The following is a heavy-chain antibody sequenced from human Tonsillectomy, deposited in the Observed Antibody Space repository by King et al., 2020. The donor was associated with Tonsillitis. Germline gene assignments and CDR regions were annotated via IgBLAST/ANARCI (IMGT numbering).Heavy chain of an antibody. V-gene: IGHV4-38-2*02. CDR1: GYSISSGFY. CDR3: ARESNKQYNF. Sequence: HVQLQESGPGLVKPSETLSLTCAVSGYSISSGFYWGWIRQPPGKGLEWIGSIFHSGNTRSTYYNPSLNSRVTMSVDTSKNQFSLRLSSVTAADTAVYYCARESNKQYNFWGQGTLVTVSS. D-gene: IGHD1/OR15-1a*01. J-gene: IGHJ4*02. CDR2: IFHSGNTRST.